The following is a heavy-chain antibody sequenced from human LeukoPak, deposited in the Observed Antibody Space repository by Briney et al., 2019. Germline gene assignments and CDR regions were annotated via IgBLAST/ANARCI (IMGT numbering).Heavy chain of an antibody. CDR3: SRGRDRSKAGDH. D-gene: IGHD5-24*01. Sequence: SETLSPTCDLSGGSCDDYYCSWIRQPPGKGLEWIGEIHPHGIFYYNSSLMSRVTISIDTSKTQFSLRLTSVTAADTAFYYCSRGRDRSKAGDHWGPGSLVTVSS. CDR2: IHPHGIF. J-gene: IGHJ4*02. CDR1: GGSCDDYY. V-gene: IGHV4-34*01.